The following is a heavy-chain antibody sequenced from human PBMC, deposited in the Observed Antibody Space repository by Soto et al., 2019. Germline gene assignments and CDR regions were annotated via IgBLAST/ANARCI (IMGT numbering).Heavy chain of an antibody. CDR3: ARDLEMAKISYYYYGMHV. CDR1: GFTFSDYY. Sequence: GSLRLSCAASGFTFSDYYMSWIRQAPGKGLEWVSYISSSGSTIYYADSVKGRFTISRDNAKNSLYLQMNSLRAEDTAVYYCARDLEMAKISYYYYGMHVWGQGTTVTVSS. J-gene: IGHJ6*02. CDR2: ISSSGSTI. D-gene: IGHD5-12*01. V-gene: IGHV3-11*01.